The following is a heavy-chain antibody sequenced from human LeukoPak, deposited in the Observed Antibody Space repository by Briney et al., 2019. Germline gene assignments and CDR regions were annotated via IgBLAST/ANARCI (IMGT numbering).Heavy chain of an antibody. CDR1: GFAFNNHW. CDR3: ARLGIAAAGTS. J-gene: IGHJ5*02. V-gene: IGHV3-74*01. D-gene: IGHD6-13*01. Sequence: GGSLRLSCAASGFAFNNHWMHWVRQAPGKGLMWVSRIKRDGRESNYADSVRGRFTISRDNAKNTLYLQMNSLRAEDTAVYYCARLGIAAAGTSWGQGTLVTVSS. CDR2: IKRDGRES.